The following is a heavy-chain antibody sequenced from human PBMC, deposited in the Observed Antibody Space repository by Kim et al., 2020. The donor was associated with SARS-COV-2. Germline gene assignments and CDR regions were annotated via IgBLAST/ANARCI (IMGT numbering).Heavy chain of an antibody. J-gene: IGHJ6*02. CDR2: IIPIFGTA. D-gene: IGHD2-15*01. CDR3: ASPGSDCSGGSCYSDGRGIDYYYYYGMDV. CDR1: GGTFSSYA. Sequence: KVSCKASGGTFSSYAISWVRQAPGQGLEWMGGIIPIFGTANYAQKFQGRVTITADESTSTAYMELSSLRSEDTAVYYCASPGSDCSGGSCYSDGRGIDYYYYYGMDVWGQGTTVTVSS. V-gene: IGHV1-69*01.